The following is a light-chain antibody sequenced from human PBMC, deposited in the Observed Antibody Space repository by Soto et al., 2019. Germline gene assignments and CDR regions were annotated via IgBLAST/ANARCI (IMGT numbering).Light chain of an antibody. CDR2: SAS. J-gene: IGKJ1*01. Sequence: EIVMTQSPATLSVSPGERATLSCRASQSVSNNLAWYQQKPGQAPRLLMYSASTRATGIPARFSGSGSGTEFTLTISSLQSADFAVYYCQQYNNWPRTFGQGTKVDIK. CDR3: QQYNNWPRT. V-gene: IGKV3-15*01. CDR1: QSVSNN.